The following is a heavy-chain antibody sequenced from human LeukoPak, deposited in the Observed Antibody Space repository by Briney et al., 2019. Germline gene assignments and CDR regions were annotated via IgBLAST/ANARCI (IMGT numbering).Heavy chain of an antibody. CDR1: GYTFTIYA. D-gene: IGHD3-3*01. Sequence: ASVKVSCKASGYTFTIYAMNWVRQAPGQGLEWMGWINTKTGNPTYAQGFTGRFVFSLDTSVSTAYLQISSLKAEDTAVYYCARDWRARYNWFDPWGQGTLVTVSS. V-gene: IGHV7-4-1*02. CDR2: INTKTGNP. J-gene: IGHJ5*02. CDR3: ARDWRARYNWFDP.